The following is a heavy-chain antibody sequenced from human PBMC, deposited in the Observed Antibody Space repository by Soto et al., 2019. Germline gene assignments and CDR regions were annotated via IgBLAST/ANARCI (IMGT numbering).Heavy chain of an antibody. V-gene: IGHV1-69*13. CDR2: IIPIFGTA. CDR3: ARHSTPDTAMANFFDY. CDR1: GGTFSSYA. Sequence: SVKVSCKASGGTFSSYAISWVRQAPGQGLEWMGGIIPIFGTANYAQKFQGRVTITADESTSTAYMELSSLRSEDTAVYYCARHSTPDTAMANFFDYWGQGTLVTVSS. D-gene: IGHD5-18*01. J-gene: IGHJ4*02.